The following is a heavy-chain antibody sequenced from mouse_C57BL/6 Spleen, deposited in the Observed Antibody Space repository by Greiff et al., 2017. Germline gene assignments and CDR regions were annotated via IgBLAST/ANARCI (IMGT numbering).Heavy chain of an antibody. D-gene: IGHD2-2*01. V-gene: IGHV2-2*01. CDR1: GFSLTSYG. Sequence: QVQLQQSGPGLVQPSQRLSITCTVPGFSLTSYGVHWVRQSPGTGLEWLGVIWRGGSTDYNAAFISRLSISKDNSKSQVFFKMNSLQADDTAIYYCARESYGYPPAMDYWGQGTSVTVSS. CDR2: IWRGGST. J-gene: IGHJ4*01. CDR3: ARESYGYPPAMDY.